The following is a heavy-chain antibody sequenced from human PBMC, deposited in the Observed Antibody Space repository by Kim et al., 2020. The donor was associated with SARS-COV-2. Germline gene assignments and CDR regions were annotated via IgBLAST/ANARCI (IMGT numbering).Heavy chain of an antibody. CDR2: IGCGGDNT. V-gene: IGHV3-23*01. J-gene: IGHJ5*02. Sequence: GGSLRLSCAASGFTFSNYAMRWVRQAPGKGLEWVSAIGCGGDNTNYADSVKGRFTISRDNSKNIIYLQMNSLRGDDTAVYYCAKYGKCGYDAVNWFYTWGKGHRVTVSS. CDR1: GFTFSNYA. D-gene: IGHD5-12*01. CDR3: AKYGKCGYDAVNWFYT.